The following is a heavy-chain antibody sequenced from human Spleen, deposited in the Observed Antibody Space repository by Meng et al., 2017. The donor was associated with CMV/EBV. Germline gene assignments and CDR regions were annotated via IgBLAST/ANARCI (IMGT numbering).Heavy chain of an antibody. CDR3: AKVKRGRASCQYYFDY. D-gene: IGHD2-2*01. CDR2: ISWNSGSI. J-gene: IGHJ4*02. V-gene: IGHV3-9*01. Sequence: SLKISCEASGFSFDDYAMHWVRQAPGKGPEWVSGISWNSGSIGYADSVKGRFTISRDDAKNSLYLQMNSLRAEDTAVYYCAKVKRGRASCQYYFDYWGQGTLVTVSS. CDR1: GFSFDDYA.